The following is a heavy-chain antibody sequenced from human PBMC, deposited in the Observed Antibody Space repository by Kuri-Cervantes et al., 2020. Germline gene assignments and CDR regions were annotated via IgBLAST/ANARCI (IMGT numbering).Heavy chain of an antibody. CDR1: GFTFSDYY. V-gene: IGHV3-11*04. Sequence: GESLKISCAASGFTFSDYYMSWIRQAPGKGLEWVSYISSSGSTIYYADSAKGRFIISRDNAKNSLYLQMRSLRAEDMAVYYCARYYYYGSGSYPSWFDPRGQGSLVTVSS. CDR2: ISSSGSTI. J-gene: IGHJ5*02. CDR3: ARYYYYGSGSYPSWFDP. D-gene: IGHD3-10*01.